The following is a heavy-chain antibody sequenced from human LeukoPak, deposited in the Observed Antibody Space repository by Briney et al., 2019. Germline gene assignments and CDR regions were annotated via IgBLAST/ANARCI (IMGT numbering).Heavy chain of an antibody. CDR1: GYTFSGYS. CDR3: ARVGVRGVSVFDI. D-gene: IGHD3-10*01. V-gene: IGHV3-21*01. Sequence: GGSLRLSCVASGYTFSGYSMNWVRQAPGKGLEWVSSISNSSSYIYYADSVKGRFTISRDNAKNSLYLQMNSLRAEDTAVYYCARVGVRGVSVFDIWGKGKRVTVFS. J-gene: IGHJ3*02. CDR2: ISNSSSYI.